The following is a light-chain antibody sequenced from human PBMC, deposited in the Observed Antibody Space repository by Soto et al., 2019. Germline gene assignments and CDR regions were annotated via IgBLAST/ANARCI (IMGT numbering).Light chain of an antibody. CDR3: EQTYTTPQP. Sequence: DIPMTQSPSSLSASVGDRVTITCRASQSVSTYLNLYHQKPGKAPKLLIYSASSFQSGIPSRFSGSGSGTDFNLTISSLQPEDFATYYYEQTYTTPQPFGRGTRVEI. CDR2: SAS. V-gene: IGKV1-39*01. CDR1: QSVSTY. J-gene: IGKJ1*01.